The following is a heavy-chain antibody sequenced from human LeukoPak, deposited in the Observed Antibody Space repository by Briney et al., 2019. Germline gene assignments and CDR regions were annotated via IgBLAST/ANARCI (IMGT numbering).Heavy chain of an antibody. D-gene: IGHD6-6*01. Sequence: PSETLSLTCTVPGGSISSYYWSWIRQPPGKGLEWIGYIYYSGSTNYNPSLKSRVTISVDTSKNQFSLKLSSVTAADTAVYYCARGLYGYSSSSGALDYWGQGTLVTVSS. J-gene: IGHJ4*02. CDR2: IYYSGST. CDR3: ARGLYGYSSSSGALDY. V-gene: IGHV4-59*01. CDR1: GGSISSYY.